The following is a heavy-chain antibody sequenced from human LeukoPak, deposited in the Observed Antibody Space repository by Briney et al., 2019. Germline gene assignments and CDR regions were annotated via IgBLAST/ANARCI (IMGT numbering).Heavy chain of an antibody. J-gene: IGHJ6*02. V-gene: IGHV3-9*01. CDR3: AKDRGRSHYYGMDV. CDR2: ISWNSGSI. Sequence: GRSLRLSCAASGFTFDDYAMHWVRQAPGKGLEWVSGISWNSGSIGYADSVKGRFTISRDNAKSSLYLQMNSLRAEDTALYYCAKDRGRSHYYGMDVWGQGTTVTVSS. CDR1: GFTFDDYA. D-gene: IGHD1-26*01.